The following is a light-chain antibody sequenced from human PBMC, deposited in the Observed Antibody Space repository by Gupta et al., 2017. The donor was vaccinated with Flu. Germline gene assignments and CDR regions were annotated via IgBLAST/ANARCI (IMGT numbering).Light chain of an antibody. CDR2: DAS. V-gene: IGKV3-11*01. CDR1: QSVNSY. Sequence: EIVLTQSPATLSLSPGERATLSCRASQSVNSYLAWYQQKPGQAPRLLIYDASNRATGIPARFSGSGSGTDFTLTISSLEPEDFAVYYCQQRSTWPPYSFGQGTNLEIK. CDR3: QQRSTWPPYS. J-gene: IGKJ2*03.